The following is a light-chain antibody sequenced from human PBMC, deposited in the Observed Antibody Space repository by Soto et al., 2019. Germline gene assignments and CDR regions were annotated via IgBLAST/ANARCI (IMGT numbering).Light chain of an antibody. J-gene: IGLJ3*02. CDR2: EVS. V-gene: IGLV2-14*01. CDR3: CSYTTNSPWV. Sequence: QSALTQPASVSGYPGQSITISCTGTNSDVGGYDYVSWYQQHPGKAPKLMIYEVSNRPSGISTRFSGSKSGNTASLTISGLQAEDEADYYCCSYTTNSPWVFGGGTKVTVL. CDR1: NSDVGGYDY.